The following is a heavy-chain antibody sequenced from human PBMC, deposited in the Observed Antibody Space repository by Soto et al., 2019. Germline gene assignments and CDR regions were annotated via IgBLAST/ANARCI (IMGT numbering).Heavy chain of an antibody. V-gene: IGHV3-30*18. CDR1: GFTFRGHG. Sequence: PGGSLRLSCAASGFTFRGHGMHWVRQAPGRGLEWVALISYDGSIKYYADSVRGRFTISRDNSKNTLYLEMNSLRAEDTAVYYCANSEYSRYKNIDVWGQGNPGHRLL. J-gene: IGHJ6*02. CDR3: ANSEYSRYKNIDV. D-gene: IGHD5-18*01. CDR2: ISYDGSIK.